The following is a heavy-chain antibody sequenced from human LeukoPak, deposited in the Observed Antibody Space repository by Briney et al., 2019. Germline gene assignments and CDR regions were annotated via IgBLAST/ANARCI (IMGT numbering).Heavy chain of an antibody. CDR2: IYNTGAT. CDR1: GFTVSDNY. Sequence: GWSLRLSCAASGFTVSDNYMTWVRQAPGKGLEWVSSIYNTGATHYAESVKGRFTISRDNSKNTLFLQMNSLRAEDMAVYYCARYRHLGYWGQGTLVTVSS. V-gene: IGHV3-53*01. J-gene: IGHJ4*02. CDR3: ARYRHLGY.